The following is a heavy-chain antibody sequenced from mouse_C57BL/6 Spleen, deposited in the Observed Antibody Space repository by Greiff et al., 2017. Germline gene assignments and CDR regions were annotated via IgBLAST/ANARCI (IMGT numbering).Heavy chain of an antibody. D-gene: IGHD2-4*01. CDR2: IDPETGGT. V-gene: IGHV1-15*01. CDR1: GYTFTDYE. J-gene: IGHJ4*01. CDR3: CDSDYDGGGYYAMDY. Sequence: QVQLQQSGAELVRPGASVTLSCTASGYTFTDYEMHWVKQTPVHGLEWIGAIDPETGGTAYNQKFKGKAILTADKSSSTAYMELRSLTSEDSAVYYCCDSDYDGGGYYAMDYWGQGTSVTVSS.